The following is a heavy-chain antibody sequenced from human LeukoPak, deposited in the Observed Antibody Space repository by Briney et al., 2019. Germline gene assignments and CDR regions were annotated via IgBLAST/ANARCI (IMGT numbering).Heavy chain of an antibody. D-gene: IGHD5-24*01. CDR1: GYSISSGFY. J-gene: IGHJ4*02. CDR2: ISHSGSP. V-gene: IGHV4-38-2*01. CDR3: ARHWGYSEFDY. Sequence: SETLSLTXAVSGYSISSGFYWGWIRRPPGKGLECIGSISHSGSPYYNPSLKSRVIISVDTSENQFSLRLSSVTAADTAVYYCARHWGYSEFDYWGQGTLVTVSS.